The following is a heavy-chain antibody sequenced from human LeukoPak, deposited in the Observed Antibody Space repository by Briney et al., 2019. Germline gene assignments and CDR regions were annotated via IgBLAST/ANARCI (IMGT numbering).Heavy chain of an antibody. CDR3: ARRPVNDYSFDS. CDR2: INSGGYT. D-gene: IGHD5-12*01. Sequence: GGSLRLSCAASGFTVSDNYLSWVRQAPGKGLQWVSFINSGGYTSYADSVKGRFTISRDNSKNTLYLQLNNLRADDTAVYYCARRPVNDYSFDSWGQGTLVTVSS. CDR1: GFTVSDNY. J-gene: IGHJ4*02. V-gene: IGHV3-53*01.